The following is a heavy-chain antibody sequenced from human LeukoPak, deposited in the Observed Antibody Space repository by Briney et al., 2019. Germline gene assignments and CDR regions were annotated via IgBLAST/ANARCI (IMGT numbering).Heavy chain of an antibody. Sequence: SETLSLTCTVSGGSIGSGSYYWGWIRQPPGKGLEWIGTIYYTGTSYQNPSLKSRVTISVDTSKNQFSLKLSSVTAADTAVYYCARHGGELSGFDPWGQGTLVTVSS. V-gene: IGHV4-39*01. D-gene: IGHD1-26*01. CDR3: ARHGGELSGFDP. CDR2: IYYTGTS. J-gene: IGHJ5*02. CDR1: GGSIGSGSYY.